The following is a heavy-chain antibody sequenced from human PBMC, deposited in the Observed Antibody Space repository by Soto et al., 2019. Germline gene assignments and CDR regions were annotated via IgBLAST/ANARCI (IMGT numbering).Heavy chain of an antibody. CDR1: GYTFTSYA. J-gene: IGHJ4*02. Sequence: ASVKVSCKASGYTFTSYAMHWVRQAPGQRLEWMGWINAYNGNTNYAQKLQGRVTMTTDTSTSTAYMGLRSLRSDDTAVYYCARDERLIAAAGPFDYWGQGTLVTVSS. D-gene: IGHD6-13*01. CDR3: ARDERLIAAAGPFDY. CDR2: INAYNGNT. V-gene: IGHV1-18*01.